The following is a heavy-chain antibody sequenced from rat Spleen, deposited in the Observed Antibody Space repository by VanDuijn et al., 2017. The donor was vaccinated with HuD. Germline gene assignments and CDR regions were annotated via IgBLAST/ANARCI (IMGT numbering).Heavy chain of an antibody. CDR3: ARVGFFRF. CDR2: ITNASGRT. CDR1: GFTFNNYW. Sequence: EVQLVESGGGLVQPGGSLKLSCVASGFTFNNYWMTWIRQAPGKGLEWVASITNASGRTYYPDSVKGRFTISRDTAQNTLYLQMNSLRSEDTATDYGARVGFFRFWGQGVMVTVSS. J-gene: IGHJ2*01. V-gene: IGHV5-31*01. D-gene: IGHD1-6*01.